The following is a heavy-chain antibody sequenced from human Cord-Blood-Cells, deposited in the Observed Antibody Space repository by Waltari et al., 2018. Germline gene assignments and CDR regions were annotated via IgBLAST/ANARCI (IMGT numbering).Heavy chain of an antibody. CDR3: ARGGGHSGYDYDY. J-gene: IGHJ4*02. CDR1: GYSISSGYY. Sequence: QVQLQESGPGLVKPSETLSLTCTVSGYSISSGYYWGWIRQPPGKGLAWIGSIYHSGSTYYNPSLNSRVTISVDTSKNQFSLKLSSVTAADTAVYYCARGGGHSGYDYDYWGQGTLVTVSS. V-gene: IGHV4-38-2*02. D-gene: IGHD5-12*01. CDR2: IYHSGST.